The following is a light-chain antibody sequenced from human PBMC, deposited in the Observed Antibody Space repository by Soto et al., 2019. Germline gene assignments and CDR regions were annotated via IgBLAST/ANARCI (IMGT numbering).Light chain of an antibody. CDR1: SSDVGSYNL. V-gene: IGLV2-14*02. CDR2: DVT. Sequence: QSVLTQPASVSGSPGQSITISCTGTSSDVGSYNLVSWYQQYPGKAPKLMIHDVTSRPSGVSNRFSGSKSGTTASLTISGLQAEDEADYYCCSYASSTSYVFGTGTKVTVL. J-gene: IGLJ1*01. CDR3: CSYASSTSYV.